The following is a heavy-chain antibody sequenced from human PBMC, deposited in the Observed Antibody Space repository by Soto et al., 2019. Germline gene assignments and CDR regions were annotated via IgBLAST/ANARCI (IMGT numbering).Heavy chain of an antibody. CDR3: VRSSGWTGDY. Sequence: EVQLVESGGGLVQPGGSLRLSCVASGFTFSSYWMNWVRQVPGKGLEWVANIKQDGSEIHYVGSVKGRFTISRDNAKNSLHLQMNSLRVEDTAVYYCVRSSGWTGDYWGQGILVTVSS. V-gene: IGHV3-7*04. J-gene: IGHJ4*02. CDR2: IKQDGSEI. CDR1: GFTFSSYW. D-gene: IGHD3-10*01.